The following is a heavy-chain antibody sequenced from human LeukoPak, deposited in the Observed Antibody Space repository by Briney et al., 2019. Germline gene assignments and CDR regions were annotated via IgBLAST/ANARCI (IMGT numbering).Heavy chain of an antibody. CDR1: GFTFSSYA. J-gene: IGHJ4*02. D-gene: IGHD6-13*01. V-gene: IGHV3-30*04. CDR3: AKDVAAAGVYDY. CDR2: ISYDGSNK. Sequence: PGGSLRLSCAASGFTFSSYAMHWVCQAPGKGLEWVALISYDGSNKYYADSVKGRFTISRDNSKNTLYLQMNSLRAEDTAMYYCAKDVAAAGVYDYWGQGTLVTVSS.